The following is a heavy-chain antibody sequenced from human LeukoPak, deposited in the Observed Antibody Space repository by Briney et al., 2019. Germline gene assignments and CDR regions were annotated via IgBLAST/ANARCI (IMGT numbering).Heavy chain of an antibody. CDR1: GFTFSSYA. J-gene: IGHJ4*02. CDR3: ARRRSSFDY. D-gene: IGHD6-6*01. V-gene: IGHV3-30-3*01. CDR2: ISYDGSNK. Sequence: GRSLRLSCAASGFTFSSYAMHWVRQAPGKGPEWVAVISYDGSNKYYADSVKGRFTISRDNSKNTLYLQMNSLRAEDTAVYYCARRRSSFDYWGQGTLVTVSS.